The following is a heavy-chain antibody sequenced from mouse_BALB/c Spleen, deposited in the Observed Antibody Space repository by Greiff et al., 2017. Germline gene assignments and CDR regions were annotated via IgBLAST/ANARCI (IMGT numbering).Heavy chain of an antibody. CDR1: GFAFSSYD. V-gene: IGHV5-12-1*01. J-gene: IGHJ3*01. CDR2: ISSGGGST. D-gene: IGHD2-4*01. CDR3: ARAYYDYGSWFAY. Sequence: EVKVVESGGGLVKPGGSLKLSCAASGFAFSSYDMSWVRQTPEKRLEWVAYISSGGGSTYYPDTVKGRFTISRDNAKNTLYLQMSSLKSEDTAMYYCARAYYDYGSWFAYWGQGTLVTVSA.